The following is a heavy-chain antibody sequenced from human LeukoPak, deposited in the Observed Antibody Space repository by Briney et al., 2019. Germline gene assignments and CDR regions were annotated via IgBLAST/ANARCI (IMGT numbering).Heavy chain of an antibody. CDR2: MKPNSGKT. D-gene: IGHD3-16*01. Sequence: GSVCVSCKASGDTFSGYDTNGVRHGPGQGREWMGWMKPNSGKTGYTQKSQGRVTMTRNTSISTAYMELSRLRSEDAAVYYCARGSRYYPFDYWGQGTLVTVSS. CDR3: ARGSRYYPFDY. J-gene: IGHJ4*02. V-gene: IGHV1-8*01. CDR1: GDTFSGYD.